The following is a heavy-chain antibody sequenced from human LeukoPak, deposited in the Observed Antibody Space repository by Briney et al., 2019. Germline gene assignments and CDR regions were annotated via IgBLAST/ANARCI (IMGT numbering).Heavy chain of an antibody. D-gene: IGHD3-10*02. CDR1: GFTVRTYY. J-gene: IGHJ4*02. V-gene: IGHV3-53*01. CDR2: IYNSGST. CDR3: ARSGGHVFDY. Sequence: PGGSLRLSCAASGFTVRTYYLSWVRQVPGKGLEWVSTIYNSGSTYYADSVKGRFTISRDNSKNTLYLQMNSLRAEDTAVYYCARSGGHVFDYWGQGTLVTVSS.